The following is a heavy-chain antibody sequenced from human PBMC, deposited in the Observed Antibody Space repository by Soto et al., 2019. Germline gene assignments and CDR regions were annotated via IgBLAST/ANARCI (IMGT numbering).Heavy chain of an antibody. D-gene: IGHD3-22*01. CDR1: GFTFTTYN. CDR2: INTGGTTL. Sequence: PGGSLRLSCTTSGFTFTTYNMNWVRQAPGKGLEWISYINTGGTTLYYSDSVKGRFTISRDNAKNSLYLQMDSLRVEDTAVYYCAREQYDGSGPEYWGQGTQVTVSS. V-gene: IGHV3-48*01. CDR3: AREQYDGSGPEY. J-gene: IGHJ4*02.